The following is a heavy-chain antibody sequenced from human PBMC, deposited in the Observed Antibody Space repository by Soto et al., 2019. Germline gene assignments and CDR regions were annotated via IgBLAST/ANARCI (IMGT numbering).Heavy chain of an antibody. CDR3: VILCISDLLELVFVS. D-gene: IGHD3-16*01. V-gene: IGHV4-30-4*02. J-gene: IGHJ4*02. CDR2: ISYSGST. Sequence: SSDTLSLTCTVSGGSISSGSYYWSWSRQRPGQGLEWVGYISYSGSTYYNPSLKSRLTISADTSKNQLALKLSSVTAADTPVYYCVILCISDLLELVFVSCGARTL. CDR1: GGSISSGSYY.